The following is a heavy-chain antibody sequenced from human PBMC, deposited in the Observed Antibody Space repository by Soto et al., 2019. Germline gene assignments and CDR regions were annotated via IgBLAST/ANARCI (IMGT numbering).Heavy chain of an antibody. Sequence: ASVKVSFKVSGYTLTELSMHLVRQAPGKGLEWMGGFDPEDGETIYAQKFQGRVTMTEDTSTDTAYMELSSLRSEDTAVYYCASELLGYNWFDPWGQGTLVTVFS. CDR2: FDPEDGET. D-gene: IGHD1-20*01. CDR1: GYTLTELS. V-gene: IGHV1-24*01. CDR3: ASELLGYNWFDP. J-gene: IGHJ5*02.